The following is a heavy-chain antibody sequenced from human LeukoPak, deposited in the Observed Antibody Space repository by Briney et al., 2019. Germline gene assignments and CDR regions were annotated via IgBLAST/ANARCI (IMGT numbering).Heavy chain of an antibody. CDR3: ARRLYYYDSSGYYDY. V-gene: IGHV4-59*01. Sequence: SETLSLTCTVSGGSISSYYWSWIRQPPGKGLEWSGYIYHSGSTTYNPSLKSRVTISLDTSKNQISLNLSSVTAADTAVYYCARRLYYYDSSGYYDYWGQGTLVTVSS. D-gene: IGHD3-22*01. CDR1: GGSISSYY. CDR2: IYHSGST. J-gene: IGHJ4*02.